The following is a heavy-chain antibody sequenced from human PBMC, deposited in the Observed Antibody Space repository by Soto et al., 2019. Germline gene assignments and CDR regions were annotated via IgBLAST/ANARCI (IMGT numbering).Heavy chain of an antibody. CDR1: GFTDSSNY. Sequence: EVQLVESGGGLVQPGGSLRLSCAASGFTDSSNYMSWVHQAPGKGLEWVSVIYSGGTTYYADSVKGRFTISRDNSKNTLYLQMNSLRAEDTAVYYCARNGDSSDYRGWFDPWGQGTLVTVSS. CDR2: IYSGGTT. V-gene: IGHV3-66*01. CDR3: ARNGDSSDYRGWFDP. D-gene: IGHD3-22*01. J-gene: IGHJ5*02.